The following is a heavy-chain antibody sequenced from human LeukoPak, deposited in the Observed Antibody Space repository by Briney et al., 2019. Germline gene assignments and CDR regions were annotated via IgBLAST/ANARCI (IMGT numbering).Heavy chain of an antibody. Sequence: GASVKVSCKASGYTFTSYGISWVRQAPGQGLEWMGWISAYNGNTNYAQKLQGRVTMTTDTSTSTAYMELRSLRSDDTAVYYCARDYYGSGSYYQTVLCLDYWGQGTLVTVSS. CDR1: GYTFTSYG. J-gene: IGHJ4*02. CDR3: ARDYYGSGSYYQTVLCLDY. V-gene: IGHV1-18*01. D-gene: IGHD3-10*01. CDR2: ISAYNGNT.